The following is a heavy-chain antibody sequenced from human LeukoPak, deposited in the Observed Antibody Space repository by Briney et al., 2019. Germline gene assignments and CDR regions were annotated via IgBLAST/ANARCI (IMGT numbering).Heavy chain of an antibody. J-gene: IGHJ4*02. CDR2: ISLSGSYM. CDR1: GFTFSRFN. CDR3: ARENILEDTSTVDY. D-gene: IGHD5-12*01. Sequence: GGSLRLSCAASGFTFSRFNMNWVRQAPGKGLEWVSFISLSGSYMYYADSVKGRITITRDNARNSLYLQMDSLRAEDTAVYYCARENILEDTSTVDYWGQGTLVTVSS. V-gene: IGHV3-21*06.